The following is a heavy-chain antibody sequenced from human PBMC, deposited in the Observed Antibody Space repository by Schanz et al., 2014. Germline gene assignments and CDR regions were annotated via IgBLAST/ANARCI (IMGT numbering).Heavy chain of an antibody. V-gene: IGHV4-30-4*07. CDR3: ARGGRTTYNYYYGMDV. D-gene: IGHD1-1*01. Sequence: QVQLQESGPGLVKPSQTLSLTCAVSGGSISSGGYSWNWIRQPPGKGLEWIVYIYYSGSTYYNPPPKSRFTISVDTSKNQFSLKLSSVTAADTAVYYCARGGRTTYNYYYGMDVWGQGTTVTVSS. CDR1: GGSISSGGYS. J-gene: IGHJ6*02. CDR2: IYYSGST.